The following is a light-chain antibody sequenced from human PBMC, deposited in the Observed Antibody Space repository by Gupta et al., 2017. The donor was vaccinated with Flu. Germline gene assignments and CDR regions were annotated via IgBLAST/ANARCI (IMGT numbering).Light chain of an antibody. CDR1: ALPKRY. V-gene: IGLV3-10*01. J-gene: IGLJ2*01. CDR3: YSTDSSDNHGV. Sequence: GPTARINCSGDALPKRYASWYQQKSGQAPVLVIYEDTKRPSAIPERFSGSTSGTAATLTITGAQVEDEGDFYCYSTDSSDNHGVFGGGTKLTVL. CDR2: EDT.